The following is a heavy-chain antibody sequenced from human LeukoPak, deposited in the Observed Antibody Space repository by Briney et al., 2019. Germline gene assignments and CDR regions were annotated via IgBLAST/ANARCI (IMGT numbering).Heavy chain of an antibody. CDR3: ARTTARVVVVVGYYYMDV. CDR2: IYPGDSDT. J-gene: IGHJ6*03. CDR1: GYSFTSYW. V-gene: IGHV5-51*01. Sequence: GESLKISCKGSGYSFTSYWIGWVRQMPGKGLEWMGIIYPGDSDTRYSPSFQGQVTISADKSISTAYLQWSSLKASDTAMYYCARTTARVVVVVGYYYMDVWGKGTSVTVSS. D-gene: IGHD2-15*01.